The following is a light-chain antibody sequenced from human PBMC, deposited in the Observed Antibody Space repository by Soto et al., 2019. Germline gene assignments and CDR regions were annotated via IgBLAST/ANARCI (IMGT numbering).Light chain of an antibody. CDR1: SSDVGGYNS. CDR2: DVS. V-gene: IGLV2-14*03. Sequence: QSVLTQPASVSGSPGQSLTISCTGTSSDVGGYNSVSWYQQHPGKAPKLMIYDVSNRPSGVSNRFSGSKSVNTASLTISGLQAEDEADYYCSSYTSSSTVVFGGGTKVTVL. CDR3: SSYTSSSTVV. J-gene: IGLJ2*01.